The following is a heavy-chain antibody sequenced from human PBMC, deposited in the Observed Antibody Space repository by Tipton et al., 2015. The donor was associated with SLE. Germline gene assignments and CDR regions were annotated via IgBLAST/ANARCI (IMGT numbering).Heavy chain of an antibody. V-gene: IGHV4-59*01. D-gene: IGHD5-18*01. Sequence: GLVKPSETLSLTCTVSGGSISSYYWSWIRQPPGKGLEWIGYIYYSGSTNYNPSLKSRVTISVDTSKNQFSLKLSSVTAADTAVYYCASQRGYSYGVDYWGQGTLVTVSS. CDR3: ASQRGYSYGVDY. J-gene: IGHJ4*02. CDR1: GGSISSYY. CDR2: IYYSGST.